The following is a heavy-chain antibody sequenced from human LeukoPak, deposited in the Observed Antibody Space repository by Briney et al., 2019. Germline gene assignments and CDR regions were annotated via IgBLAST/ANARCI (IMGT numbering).Heavy chain of an antibody. CDR3: ARGRQQLGTPQNYFDY. CDR2: ISGSGGYI. CDR1: GFIFSSYG. D-gene: IGHD6-13*01. V-gene: IGHV3-21*01. Sequence: NAGGSLRLSCAASGFIFSSYGMSWVRQAPMKGLEWVSSISGSGGYIFYADSLKGRFTISRDNAKNSLYLQMGSLRAEDMAVYYCARGRQQLGTPQNYFDYWGQGTLVTVSS. J-gene: IGHJ4*02.